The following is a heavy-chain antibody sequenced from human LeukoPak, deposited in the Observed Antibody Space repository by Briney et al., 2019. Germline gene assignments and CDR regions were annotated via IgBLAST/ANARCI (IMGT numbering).Heavy chain of an antibody. CDR2: IYYSGST. CDR1: GDSISSSTYY. D-gene: IGHD6-13*01. Sequence: SETLSLTCTVSGDSISSSTYYWGWIRQPPGKGLEWIGNIYYSGSTYYNPSLKSRVTISIDTSKKQFSLRLSSVTAADTAVYYCARTVGGTIAAAGRYEYWGQGTLVTVSS. V-gene: IGHV4-39*01. CDR3: ARTVGGTIAAAGRYEY. J-gene: IGHJ4*02.